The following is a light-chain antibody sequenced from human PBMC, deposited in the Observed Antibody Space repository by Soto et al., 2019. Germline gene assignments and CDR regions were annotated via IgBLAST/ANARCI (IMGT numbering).Light chain of an antibody. V-gene: IGKV1-27*01. Sequence: DIQMTQSPSYLSASAGERVTITCRASQGIRNNLAWYQQKPGEVPKLLIYAASTVQSGVPSRFSGSGSGTDFTLTISSLQPEDVATYYCQKDFGVPFTFGPGAKVVIK. CDR3: QKDFGVPFT. CDR2: AAS. J-gene: IGKJ3*01. CDR1: QGIRNN.